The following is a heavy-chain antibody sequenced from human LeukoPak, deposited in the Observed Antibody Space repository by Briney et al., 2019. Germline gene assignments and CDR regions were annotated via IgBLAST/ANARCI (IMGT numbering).Heavy chain of an antibody. J-gene: IGHJ4*02. D-gene: IGHD4-23*01. CDR2: INYSGST. Sequence: SETLSLTCTVSGGSISGYYWSWIRQPPGKGLDWIGYINYSGSTNYNPSLKSRVSISVDASKSQFSLKLSSVTAADTAVYYCARGHTYGGSDYWGQGTLVTVSS. V-gene: IGHV4-59*08. CDR1: GGSISGYY. CDR3: ARGHTYGGSDY.